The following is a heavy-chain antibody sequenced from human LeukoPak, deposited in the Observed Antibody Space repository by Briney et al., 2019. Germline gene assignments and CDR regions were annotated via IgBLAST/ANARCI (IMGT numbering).Heavy chain of an antibody. CDR2: INWNGGST. V-gene: IGHV3-20*04. CDR3: ARAAAAFAYYYYMDV. D-gene: IGHD6-13*01. CDR1: GFTFDDYG. Sequence: PGGSLRLSCAASGFTFDDYGMSWGRQAPGKGLEWGSGINWNGGSTGYADSVKGRFTISRDNAKNSLYLQMNSLRAEDTALYYCARAAAAFAYYYYMDVWGKGTAVTVSS. J-gene: IGHJ6*03.